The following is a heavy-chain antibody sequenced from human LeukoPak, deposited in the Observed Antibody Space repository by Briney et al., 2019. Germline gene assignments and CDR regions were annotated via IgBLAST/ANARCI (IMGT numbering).Heavy chain of an antibody. CDR3: ARDLLRRYFDY. V-gene: IGHV3-21*01. CDR2: ISSSSSYI. Sequence: GGSLRLSCAASGFTFSSYSMNWVRQAPGKGLEWVSSISSSSSYIYYADSVKGRFTISRDNAKNSLYLQMNSLRAEDTAVYYCARDLLRRYFDYWGQGTLVTDSS. J-gene: IGHJ4*02. CDR1: GFTFSSYS. D-gene: IGHD5-12*01.